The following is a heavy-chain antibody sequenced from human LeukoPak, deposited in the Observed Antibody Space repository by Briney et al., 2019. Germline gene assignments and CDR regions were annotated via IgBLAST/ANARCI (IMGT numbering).Heavy chain of an antibody. CDR2: ISAYNGNT. CDR3: ARAPILANDY. V-gene: IGHV1-18*01. J-gene: IGHJ4*02. CDR1: GGTFSSYA. D-gene: IGHD2-8*02. Sequence: ASVKVSCKASGGTFSSYAISWVRQAPGQGLEWMGWISAYNGNTNYAQKLQGRVTMTTDTSTSTAYMELRSLRSDDTAVYYCARAPILANDYWGQGTLVTVSS.